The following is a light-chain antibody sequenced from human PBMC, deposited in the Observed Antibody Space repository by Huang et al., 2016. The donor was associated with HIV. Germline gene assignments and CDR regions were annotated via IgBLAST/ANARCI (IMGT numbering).Light chain of an antibody. V-gene: IGKV1-17*03. CDR3: LQHNGHPLT. CDR2: DAS. CDR1: QGISNR. Sequence: DIQMTQSPSVLSASVGDRVTISCRASQGISNRFVWFQQKPGRVPKRLIHDASSLESGVPTRFIGSGSGTEFTLTISSLQPEDFATYYCLQHNGHPLTFGGGTRVEIK. J-gene: IGKJ4*01.